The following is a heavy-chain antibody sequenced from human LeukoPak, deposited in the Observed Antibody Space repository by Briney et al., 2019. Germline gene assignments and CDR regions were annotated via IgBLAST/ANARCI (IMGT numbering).Heavy chain of an antibody. D-gene: IGHD6-6*01. CDR3: AKEFSSSSGMDV. CDR2: ISYDGSNK. CDR1: GFTFSSYG. Sequence: GGSLRLSCAASGFTFSSYGMHWVRQSPGKGLEGVAVISYDGSNKYYADSVKGRFTISRDNSKNTLYLQMNSLRAEDTAVYYCAKEFSSSSGMDVWGQGTTVTVSS. J-gene: IGHJ6*02. V-gene: IGHV3-30*18.